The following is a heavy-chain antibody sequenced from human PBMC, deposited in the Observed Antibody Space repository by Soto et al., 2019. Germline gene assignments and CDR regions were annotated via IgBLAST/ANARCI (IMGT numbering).Heavy chain of an antibody. CDR3: ARWGVDDFWSGYYSDY. J-gene: IGHJ4*02. CDR2: ISTSGSTI. CDR1: GFTFSDYD. Sequence: QVQLVESGGGLVKPGGSLRLSCAASGFTFSDYDMSWIRQAPGTGLEWVSYISTSGSTIYFADSVKGRFTISRDNAKXXLYLQMNSLRAEDTAVYYCARWGVDDFWSGYYSDYWGQGTLVTVSS. V-gene: IGHV3-11*01. D-gene: IGHD3-3*01.